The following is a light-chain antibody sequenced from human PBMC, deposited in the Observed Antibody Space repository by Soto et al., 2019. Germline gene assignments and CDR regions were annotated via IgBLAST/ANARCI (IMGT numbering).Light chain of an antibody. V-gene: IGKV3-20*01. CDR3: HQSVVSRWT. Sequence: EIMLTQSPGTLSLSTGERATLSCRASQSVSSSYLAWYQQKPGQAPRLLIYGASSRATGVPDRFTGSGSGTDFTLTISRLEPEDFAVYYCHQSVVSRWTFGQGTKVDI. J-gene: IGKJ1*01. CDR1: QSVSSSY. CDR2: GAS.